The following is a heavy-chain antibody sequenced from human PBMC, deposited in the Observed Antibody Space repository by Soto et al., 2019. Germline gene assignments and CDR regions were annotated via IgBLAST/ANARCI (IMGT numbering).Heavy chain of an antibody. CDR1: GFTFSSYS. J-gene: IGHJ5*02. Sequence: GGSLRLSCAASGFTFSSYSMNWVRQAPGKGLEWVSSISSSSSYIYYADSVKGRFTISRDNAKNSLYLQMNSLRAEDTAVYYCARDRGKLRFGWFDPWGQGTLVTVSS. D-gene: IGHD3-3*01. CDR2: ISSSSSYI. CDR3: ARDRGKLRFGWFDP. V-gene: IGHV3-21*01.